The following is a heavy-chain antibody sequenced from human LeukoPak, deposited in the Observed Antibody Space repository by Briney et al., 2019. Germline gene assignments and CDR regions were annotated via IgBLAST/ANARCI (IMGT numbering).Heavy chain of an antibody. CDR2: ISTSSSYI. J-gene: IGHJ4*02. CDR3: ARNRGDPSYFDY. CDR1: GFTFNGYS. Sequence: GRSLRLSCTASGFTFNGYSMNWVRQAPGKGLEWVSSISTSSSYIYYADSVKGRFTISRNNPKNSLYLQTNSLRAEDTAVYYCARNRGDPSYFDYWGQGTLVTVSS. V-gene: IGHV3-21*01. D-gene: IGHD4-17*01.